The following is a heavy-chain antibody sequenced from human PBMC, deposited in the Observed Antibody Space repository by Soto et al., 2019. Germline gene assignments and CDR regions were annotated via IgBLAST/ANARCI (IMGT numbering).Heavy chain of an antibody. Sequence: QVQLVESGGGVVQPGRSLRLSCAASGFTFSNYAMHWVRQAPGKGLQWVSSISFDGSNKYYVDSVKGRFTISRDNSKNTLYLEVDSLRAEDTAVYYCAKDSRVGNGYNLGFDYWGQGTLVTVSS. J-gene: IGHJ4*02. V-gene: IGHV3-30*04. CDR3: AKDSRVGNGYNLGFDY. D-gene: IGHD5-12*01. CDR2: ISFDGSNK. CDR1: GFTFSNYA.